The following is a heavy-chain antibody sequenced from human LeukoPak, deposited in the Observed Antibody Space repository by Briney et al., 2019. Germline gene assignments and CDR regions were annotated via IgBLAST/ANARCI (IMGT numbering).Heavy chain of an antibody. J-gene: IGHJ4*02. CDR3: ARHQEPGIRFLEWLVPDY. D-gene: IGHD3-3*01. Sequence: SETLSLTCTVSGGSISSSSYYWGWIRQPPGKGLEWIGSIYYSGSTYYNPCLKSRVTISVDTSKNQFSLKLSSVTAADTAVYYCARHQEPGIRFLEWLVPDYWGQGTLVTVSS. V-gene: IGHV4-39*01. CDR2: IYYSGST. CDR1: GGSISSSSYY.